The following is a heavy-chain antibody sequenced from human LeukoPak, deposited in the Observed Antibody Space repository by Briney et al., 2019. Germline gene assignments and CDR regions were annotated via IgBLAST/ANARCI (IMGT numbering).Heavy chain of an antibody. Sequence: SETLSLTCAVSGGSISSGGYSWSWIRQPPGKGLEWIGYIYHSGSTYYNPSLKSRVTISVDRSKNQFSLKLSSVTAADTAVYYCACSSGYYFDGVDYWGWGTLVTVSS. J-gene: IGHJ4*02. CDR3: ACSSGYYFDGVDY. CDR2: IYHSGST. D-gene: IGHD3-22*01. V-gene: IGHV4-30-2*01. CDR1: GGSISSGGYS.